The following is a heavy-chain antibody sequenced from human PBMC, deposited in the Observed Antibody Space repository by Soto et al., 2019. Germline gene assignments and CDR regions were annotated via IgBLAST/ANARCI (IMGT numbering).Heavy chain of an antibody. CDR3: ASEIGVPTVGLWESYRHTGDY. D-gene: IGHD3-16*01. Sequence: GGSLRLSCAASGFTFSSYSMNWVRQAPGKGLEWVSSISSSSSYIYYADSVKGRFTISRDNAKNSLYLQMNSLRAEDTAVYYCASEIGVPTVGLWESYRHTGDYWGQGTLVTVSS. J-gene: IGHJ4*02. CDR1: GFTFSSYS. CDR2: ISSSSSYI. V-gene: IGHV3-21*01.